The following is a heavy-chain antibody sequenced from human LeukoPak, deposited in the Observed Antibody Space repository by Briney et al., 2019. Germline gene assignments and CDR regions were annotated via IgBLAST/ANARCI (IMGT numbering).Heavy chain of an antibody. CDR3: ARAAGSSLSRARFDY. CDR1: GGTISAYY. CDR2: IYYSGTT. J-gene: IGHJ4*02. V-gene: IGHV4-59*01. D-gene: IGHD6-19*01. Sequence: SETLSLTCTVTGGTISAYYWSWIRQPPGKGLEWIGYIYYSGTTHYNPSLRTRVAISVDRSKNQFSLNLNSVSAADTAMYYCARAAGSSLSRARFDYWGPGTLVTASS.